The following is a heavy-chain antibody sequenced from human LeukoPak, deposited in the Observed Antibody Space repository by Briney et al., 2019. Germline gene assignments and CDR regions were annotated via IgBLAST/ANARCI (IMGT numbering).Heavy chain of an antibody. CDR2: ISSSRNYI. V-gene: IGHV3-21*01. D-gene: IGHD3-22*01. Sequence: PGGSLRLSCAASGFTFSSYSMNWVRQAPGKGLEWVSYISSSRNYIFYADSVKGRFTISRDNAKNSLYLQMNSLRAEDTAVYYWARDPYYYDSSGYYGEGFDYWGQGTLVTVSS. CDR3: ARDPYYYDSSGYYGEGFDY. J-gene: IGHJ4*02. CDR1: GFTFSSYS.